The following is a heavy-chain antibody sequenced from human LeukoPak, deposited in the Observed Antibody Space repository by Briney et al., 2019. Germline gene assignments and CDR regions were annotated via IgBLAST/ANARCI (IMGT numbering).Heavy chain of an antibody. V-gene: IGHV3-7*01. J-gene: IGHJ4*02. Sequence: PGGSLRLSCAASGFTFSSYWMSWVRQAPGKGLEWVANIKQDGSEKYYVDSVKGRFTISRDNAKNTLYLQMNRLRVEDTAVYYCGILTLSPGWGQGTLVTVSS. CDR2: IKQDGSEK. CDR3: GILTLSPG. CDR1: GFTFSSYW. D-gene: IGHD2-8*01.